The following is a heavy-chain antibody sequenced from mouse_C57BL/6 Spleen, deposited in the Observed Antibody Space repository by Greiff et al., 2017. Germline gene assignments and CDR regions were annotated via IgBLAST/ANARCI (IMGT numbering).Heavy chain of an antibody. J-gene: IGHJ2*01. CDR2: ISSGRSTI. V-gene: IGHV5-17*01. D-gene: IGHD1-1*01. CDR3: ARSYYYGSSIFDY. CDR1: GFTFSDYG. Sequence: EVKLVESGGGLVKPGGSLKLSCAASGFTFSDYGMHWVRQAPEKGLEWVAYISSGRSTIYYADTVKGRFTSSRDNAKNTLFLQMTSLRSEDTAMYYCARSYYYGSSIFDYWGQGTTLTVSS.